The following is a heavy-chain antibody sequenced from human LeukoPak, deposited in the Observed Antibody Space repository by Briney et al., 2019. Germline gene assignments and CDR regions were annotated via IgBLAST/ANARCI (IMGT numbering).Heavy chain of an antibody. D-gene: IGHD3-22*01. Sequence: SETLSLTCTVSGGSISSYYWSWIRQPPGKGLEWIGNIYYSGGTYYNSSLESRVTISMDTSKNQFSLKLSSVTAADTAVYYCARHPLYYYDSSGYPPDYWGQGTLVTVSS. V-gene: IGHV4-59*04. CDR2: IYYSGGT. CDR3: ARHPLYYYDSSGYPPDY. J-gene: IGHJ4*02. CDR1: GGSISSYY.